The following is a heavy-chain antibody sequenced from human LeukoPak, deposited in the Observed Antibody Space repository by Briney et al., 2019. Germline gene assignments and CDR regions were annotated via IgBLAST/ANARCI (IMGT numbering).Heavy chain of an antibody. CDR1: GGSISSYY. CDR2: TYTSGNT. J-gene: IGHJ6*02. Sequence: SETLSLTCTVSGGSISSYYWSWIRQPAGKGLEWIGRTYTSGNTNYSPSLKSRVTMSVDTSKNQFSLKLSSVTAADTAVYYCARYSSGYPYYYYYGMDVWGQGTTVTVSS. D-gene: IGHD3-22*01. V-gene: IGHV4-4*07. CDR3: ARYSSGYPYYYYYGMDV.